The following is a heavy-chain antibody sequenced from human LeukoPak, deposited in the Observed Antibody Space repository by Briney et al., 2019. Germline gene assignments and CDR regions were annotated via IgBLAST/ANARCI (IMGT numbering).Heavy chain of an antibody. CDR1: GGSISSGDYY. D-gene: IGHD3-10*01. V-gene: IGHV4-30-4*01. J-gene: IGHJ6*02. CDR2: IYYSGST. CDR3: ARDISLNYYYGSGSYYPGMDV. Sequence: SQTLSLTCTVSGGSISSGDYYWSWIRQPPGKGLEWIGYIYYSGSTYYNPSLKSRVTISVDTSKNQFSLKLSSVTAADTAVYYCARDISLNYYYGSGSYYPGMDVWGQGTTVTVSS.